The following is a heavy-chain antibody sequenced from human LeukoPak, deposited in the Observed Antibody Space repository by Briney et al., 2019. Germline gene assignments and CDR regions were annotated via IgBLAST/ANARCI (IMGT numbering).Heavy chain of an antibody. V-gene: IGHV3-11*06. Sequence: GGSLRLSCAASGFTFSSYAMSWIRQAPGKGLEWVSYISSSSSYTNYADSVKGRFTISRDNAKNSLYLQMNSLRAEDTAVYYCARKIVVGGQGTLVTVSP. CDR2: ISSSSSYT. CDR3: ARKIVV. CDR1: GFTFSSYA. J-gene: IGHJ4*02. D-gene: IGHD3-22*01.